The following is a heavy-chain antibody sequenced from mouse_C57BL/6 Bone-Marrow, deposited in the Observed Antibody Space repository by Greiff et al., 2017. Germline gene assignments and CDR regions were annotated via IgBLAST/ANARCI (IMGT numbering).Heavy chain of an antibody. J-gene: IGHJ4*01. Sequence: EVQLQESGPGLVKPSQSLSLTCSVTGYSITSGYYWNWIRQFPGNKLEWMGYISYDGSNNYNPSLKNRISITRDTSKNQFFLKLNSVNTEDTATYYCARWGTAQAPYAMDYWGQGTSVTVSS. V-gene: IGHV3-6*01. CDR3: ARWGTAQAPYAMDY. CDR2: ISYDGSN. CDR1: GYSITSGYY. D-gene: IGHD3-2*02.